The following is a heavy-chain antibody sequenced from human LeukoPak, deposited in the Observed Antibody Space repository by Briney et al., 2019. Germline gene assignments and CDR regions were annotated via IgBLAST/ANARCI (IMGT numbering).Heavy chain of an antibody. V-gene: IGHV1-69*13. CDR3: AKSQDGGRLFHFDY. J-gene: IGHJ4*02. Sequence: SVKVSCKASGGTFSSYAISWVRQAPGQGLEWMGGIIPIFGTANYAQKFQGRVTITADESASTAYMELSSLRSEDTAVYFCAKSQDGGRLFHFDYWGQGTLVTVSS. CDR2: IIPIFGTA. D-gene: IGHD1-26*01. CDR1: GGTFSSYA.